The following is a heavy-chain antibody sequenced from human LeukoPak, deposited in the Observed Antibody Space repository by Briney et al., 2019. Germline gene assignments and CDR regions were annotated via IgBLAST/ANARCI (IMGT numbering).Heavy chain of an antibody. Sequence: GGSLRLSCAASGFTFSSYEMNWVRQAPGKGLEWVSYISSSGSTIYYADSVKGRFTISRDNAKNSLYLQMNSLRAEDTAVYYCAKDWSVAAGYYFDYWGQGTLVTVSS. V-gene: IGHV3-48*03. CDR2: ISSSGSTI. CDR1: GFTFSSYE. D-gene: IGHD6-13*01. J-gene: IGHJ4*02. CDR3: AKDWSVAAGYYFDY.